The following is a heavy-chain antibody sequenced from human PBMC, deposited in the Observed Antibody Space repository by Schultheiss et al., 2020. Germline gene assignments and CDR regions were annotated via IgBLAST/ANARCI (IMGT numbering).Heavy chain of an antibody. D-gene: IGHD4-23*01. J-gene: IGHJ4*02. Sequence: GESLKISCAASGFTVSSNYMSWVRQAPGKGLEWVSVIYSGGSTYYADSVKGRFTFSRDNSKNTLYLQMNSLRAEDTAVYYCARGSSVVTPGPDYWGQGTLVTVSS. CDR1: GFTVSSNY. CDR2: IYSGGST. V-gene: IGHV3-53*01. CDR3: ARGSSVVTPGPDY.